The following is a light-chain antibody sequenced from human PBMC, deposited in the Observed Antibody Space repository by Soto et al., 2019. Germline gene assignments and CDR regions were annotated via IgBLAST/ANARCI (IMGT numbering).Light chain of an antibody. Sequence: QSALTQPASVSGSPGQSITISCTGTSSDVGGYNYVSWYQQCPGKAPKLIIYEVTNRPSGVSNRFSGSKSGNTASLTISGLQAEDEADYYCSSYSSTSTPWVFGGGTKLTVL. CDR1: SSDVGGYNY. CDR3: SSYSSTSTPWV. CDR2: EVT. J-gene: IGLJ3*02. V-gene: IGLV2-14*01.